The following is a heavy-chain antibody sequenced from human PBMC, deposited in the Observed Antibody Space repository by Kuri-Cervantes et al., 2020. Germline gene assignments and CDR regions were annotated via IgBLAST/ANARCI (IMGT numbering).Heavy chain of an antibody. V-gene: IGHV4-4*02. J-gene: IGHJ5*02. CDR1: GGSISSSNW. CDR2: INHSGST. D-gene: IGHD6-13*01. CDR3: ARGGTGAAAGTGWFDP. Sequence: GSLRLSCAVSGGSISSSNWWSWVRQPPGKGLEWIGEINHSGSTNYNPSLKSRVTISVDTSKNQFSLKLSSVTAADTAVYYCARGGTGAAAGTGWFDPWGQGTLVTVSS.